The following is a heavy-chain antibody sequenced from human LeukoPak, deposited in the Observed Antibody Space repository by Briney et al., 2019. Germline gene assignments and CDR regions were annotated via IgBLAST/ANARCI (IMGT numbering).Heavy chain of an antibody. CDR1: GFTVTDYW. Sequence: GGSLRLSCAASGFTVTDYWMTWVRQAPGKGLEWVANIKQDGSEKYYVDSVKGRFTISRDNAKNSLYLQMNSLRAEDTAVYYCARDIGVLWFGELFYFDYWGQGTLVTVSS. D-gene: IGHD3-10*01. CDR2: IKQDGSEK. CDR3: ARDIGVLWFGELFYFDY. V-gene: IGHV3-7*01. J-gene: IGHJ4*02.